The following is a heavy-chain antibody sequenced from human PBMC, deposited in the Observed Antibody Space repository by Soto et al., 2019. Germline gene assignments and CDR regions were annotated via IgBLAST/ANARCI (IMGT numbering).Heavy chain of an antibody. CDR2: IYYSGST. V-gene: IGHV4-39*02. Sequence: SETLSLTCTVSGGSISSSSYYWGWIRQPPGKGLEWIGSIYYSGSTYYNPSLKSRVTISVDTSKNQFSLKLSSVTAADTAVYYCAKDMGTAARRAESWVSQFDYWGQGTLVTVSS. CDR1: GGSISSSSYY. D-gene: IGHD6-6*01. CDR3: AKDMGTAARRAESWVSQFDY. J-gene: IGHJ4*02.